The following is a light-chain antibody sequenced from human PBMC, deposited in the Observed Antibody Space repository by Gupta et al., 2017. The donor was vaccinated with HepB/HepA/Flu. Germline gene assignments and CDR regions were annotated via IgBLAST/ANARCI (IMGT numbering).Light chain of an antibody. CDR3: QQSYSTPRVT. J-gene: IGKJ5*01. V-gene: IGKV1-39*01. Sequence: DIKMTQSQSSLSASVGDRVTITCRASQSISSYLNWYQQKPGKAPKLLIYAASSLQSGVPSRFSGSGSGTDFTLTISSLQPEDFATYYCQQSYSTPRVTFGQGTRLEIK. CDR1: QSISSY. CDR2: AAS.